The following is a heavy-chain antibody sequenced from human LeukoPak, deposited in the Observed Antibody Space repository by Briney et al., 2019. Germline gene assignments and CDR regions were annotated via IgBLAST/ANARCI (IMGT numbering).Heavy chain of an antibody. V-gene: IGHV1-8*01. J-gene: IGHJ4*02. CDR2: MNPNSGNT. CDR1: GYTFTNYD. D-gene: IGHD3-22*01. Sequence: ASVKVSCKASGYTFTNYDINWVRQAAGQGLEWMGWMNPNSGNTGYTQKFQGRVTMTRDTSTGTAFMELSSLRSEDTAVYYCARRADHYDSSCYQHWGQGTLVTVSP. CDR3: ARRADHYDSSCYQH.